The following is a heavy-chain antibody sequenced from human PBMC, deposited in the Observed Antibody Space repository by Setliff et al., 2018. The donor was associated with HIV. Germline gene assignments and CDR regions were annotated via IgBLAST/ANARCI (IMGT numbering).Heavy chain of an antibody. V-gene: IGHV1-18*01. CDR2: ISAYNGNT. Sequence: GASVKVSCKASGYTFSSYGISWVRQAPGQGVEWMGWISAYNGNTNYAQKLQGRVTMTTDTSTSTAYMELRSLRSDDTAVYYCARGYYNFWSGGICYSPNWLDPWGQGTLVTVSS. D-gene: IGHD3-3*01. CDR3: ARGYYNFWSGGICYSPNWLDP. CDR1: GYTFSSYG. J-gene: IGHJ5*02.